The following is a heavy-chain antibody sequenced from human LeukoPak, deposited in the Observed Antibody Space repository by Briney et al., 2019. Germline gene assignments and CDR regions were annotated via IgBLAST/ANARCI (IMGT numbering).Heavy chain of an antibody. Sequence: SETLSLTCTVSGGSISSSSYYWGWIRQPPGKGLEWIGSIYYSGSTYYNPSLKSRVTISVDTSKNQFSLKLSSVTAADTAVYYCARVDCSSGSCRPIDAFDIWGQGTMVTVSS. CDR2: IYYSGST. V-gene: IGHV4-39*01. CDR1: GGSISSSSYY. J-gene: IGHJ3*02. CDR3: ARVDCSSGSCRPIDAFDI. D-gene: IGHD2-15*01.